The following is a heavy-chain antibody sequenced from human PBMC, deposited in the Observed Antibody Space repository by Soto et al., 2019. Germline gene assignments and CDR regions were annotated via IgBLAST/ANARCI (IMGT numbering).Heavy chain of an antibody. CDR2: IWYDGSNK. V-gene: IGHV3-33*01. D-gene: IGHD3-3*01. CDR1: GFTFSSYG. J-gene: IGHJ6*02. Sequence: PGGSLRLSCAASGFTFSSYGMHWVRQAPGKGLEWVAVIWYDGSNKYYADSVKGRFTISRDNSKNTLYLQMNSLRAEDTAVYYCARDGITIFSTGYPYYGMDVWGQGTTVTVSS. CDR3: ARDGITIFSTGYPYYGMDV.